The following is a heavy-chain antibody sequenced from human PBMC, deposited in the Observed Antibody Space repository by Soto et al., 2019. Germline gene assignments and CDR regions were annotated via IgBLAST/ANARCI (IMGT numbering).Heavy chain of an antibody. CDR2: IRGAGGST. CDR1: QFTFSYYA. J-gene: IGHJ2*01. V-gene: IGHV3-23*01. Sequence: EVQLLESGGGLVQPGGSLRLSCAASQFTFSYYAMGWVRQAPGKGLEWVSLIRGAGGSTNYADSVKGRFAISRDNSENTLYLQMNSLSAEDTAVYYCAKGRPPFDLWGRGTLVIVSS. CDR3: AKGRPPFDL. D-gene: IGHD6-6*01.